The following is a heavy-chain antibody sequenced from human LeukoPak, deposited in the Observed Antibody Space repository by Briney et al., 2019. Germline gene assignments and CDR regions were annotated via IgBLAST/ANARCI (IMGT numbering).Heavy chain of an antibody. D-gene: IGHD6-19*01. J-gene: IGHJ4*02. CDR2: IYYSGST. Sequence: SETLSLTCTVSGGSIGSYYWSWLRQPPGKGLEWIGYIYYSGSTNYNPSLKSRVTISVDTSKNQFSLKLSSVTAADTAVYYCAREAVCSGCHYFDYWGQGTLVTVSS. CDR1: GGSIGSYY. V-gene: IGHV4-59*08. CDR3: AREAVCSGCHYFDY.